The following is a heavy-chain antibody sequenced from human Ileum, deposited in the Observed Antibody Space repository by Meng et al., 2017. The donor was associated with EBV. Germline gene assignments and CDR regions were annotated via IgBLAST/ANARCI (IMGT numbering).Heavy chain of an antibody. CDR3: ARNVPGTSAYYD. Sequence: QDQLQESGPRLVKPSDTLSLTSAVSGYSISSTNWWGWIRQPPGKGLEWIGYIYYSGSTSYNPSLKSRVTMSVDTSKNQFSLNLNSVTAVDTAVYYCARNVPGTSAYYDWGQGTLVTVSS. CDR2: IYYSGST. V-gene: IGHV4-28*01. J-gene: IGHJ4*02. CDR1: GYSISSTNW. D-gene: IGHD3-22*01.